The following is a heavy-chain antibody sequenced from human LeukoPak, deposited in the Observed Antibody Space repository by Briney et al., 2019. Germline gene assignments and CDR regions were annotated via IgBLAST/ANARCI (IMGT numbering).Heavy chain of an antibody. Sequence: GGSLRLSCAASGFTFDDYAMHWVRQAPGKGLDWVSGISWNSGSIGYADSVKGRFTISRDNAKNSLYLQMNSLRAEDTALYYCAKGRMGGPDPGYFELWGRGTLVTVSS. CDR1: GFTFDDYA. V-gene: IGHV3-9*01. D-gene: IGHD1-14*01. J-gene: IGHJ2*01. CDR2: ISWNSGSI. CDR3: AKGRMGGPDPGYFEL.